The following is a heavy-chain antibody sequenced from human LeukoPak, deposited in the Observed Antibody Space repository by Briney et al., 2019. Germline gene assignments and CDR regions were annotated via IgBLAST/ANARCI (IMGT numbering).Heavy chain of an antibody. CDR1: GFTFSSYA. D-gene: IGHD2-2*01. CDR3: AREPSRAIVVVPAAPNYFDY. CDR2: ISYDGSNK. J-gene: IGHJ4*02. Sequence: GGSLRLSCAASGFTFSSYAMHWVRQAPGKGLEWVAVISYDGSNKYYADSVKGRFSISRDNSKNTLYLQMNSLRAEDTAVYYCAREPSRAIVVVPAAPNYFDYWGQGTLVTVSS. V-gene: IGHV3-30-3*01.